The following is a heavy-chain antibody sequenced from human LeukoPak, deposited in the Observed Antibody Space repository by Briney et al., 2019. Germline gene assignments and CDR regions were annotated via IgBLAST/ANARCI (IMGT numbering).Heavy chain of an antibody. J-gene: IGHJ4*02. CDR2: ISYDGSNK. D-gene: IGHD3-10*01. Sequence: LSLTCTVSGGSISSSSYYWGWIRQPPGKGLEWVAVISYDGSNKYYADSVKGRFTISRDNSKNTLYLQMNSLRAEDTAVYYCASGGYYYFDYWGQGILVTVSS. CDR3: ASGGYYYFDY. CDR1: GGSISSSS. V-gene: IGHV3-30*03.